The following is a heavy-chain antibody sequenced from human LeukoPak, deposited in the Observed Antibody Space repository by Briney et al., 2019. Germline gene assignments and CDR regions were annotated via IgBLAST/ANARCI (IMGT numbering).Heavy chain of an antibody. V-gene: IGHV3-9*01. CDR1: GFTFGSYA. J-gene: IGHJ4*02. CDR3: AKGRGYNYGYIVGDFDY. Sequence: GGSLRLSCAASGFTFGSYAMHWVRQTPGKGLEWVSGISWNSGNMDYVDSVKGRFTISRDNAKNSLYLQMNSLRAEDTALYYCAKGRGYNYGYIVGDFDYWGQGTLVTVSS. D-gene: IGHD5-18*01. CDR2: ISWNSGNM.